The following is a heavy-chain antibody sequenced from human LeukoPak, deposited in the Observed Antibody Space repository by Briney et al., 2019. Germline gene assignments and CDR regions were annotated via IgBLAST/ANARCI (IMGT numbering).Heavy chain of an antibody. J-gene: IGHJ5*02. CDR3: AVATAHTYSYYYDTSGYYGA. CDR2: INHSGST. D-gene: IGHD3-22*01. Sequence: PSETLSLTCAVSGGPFSGYYWSWIRQPPGKGLEWIGEINHSGSTNYNPSPKSRVTISVDTSKIQFSLRLSSVTAADTAVYYCAVATAHTYSYYYDTSGYYGAWGQGTLVTVSS. CDR1: GGPFSGYY. V-gene: IGHV4-34*01.